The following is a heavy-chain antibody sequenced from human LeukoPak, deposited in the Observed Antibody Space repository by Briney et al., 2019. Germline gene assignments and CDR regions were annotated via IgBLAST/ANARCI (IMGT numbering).Heavy chain of an antibody. D-gene: IGHD6-19*01. V-gene: IGHV3-53*01. CDR3: AKFRYSSGWYSNAFDI. CDR1: GFTVSSNY. J-gene: IGHJ3*02. Sequence: GGSLRLSCAASGFTVSSNYMSWVRQAPGKGLEWVSVIYSGGSTYYADSVKGRFTISRDNSKNTLYLQMNSLRAEDTAVYYCAKFRYSSGWYSNAFDIWGQGTMVTVSS. CDR2: IYSGGST.